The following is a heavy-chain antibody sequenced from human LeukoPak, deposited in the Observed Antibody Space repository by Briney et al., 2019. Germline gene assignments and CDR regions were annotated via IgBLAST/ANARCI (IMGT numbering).Heavy chain of an antibody. CDR2: IYYSGST. CDR1: GGSISSYY. V-gene: IGHV4-59*01. Sequence: SETLSLTCTVSGGSISSYYWSWIRQAPGKGLEWIGYIYYSGSTNYNPSLKSRVTISVDTSKNQFSLKLSSVTAADTAVYYCAREVRGIGAYCGGDCPPDAFDIWGQGTMVTVSS. CDR3: AREVRGIGAYCGGDCPPDAFDI. J-gene: IGHJ3*02. D-gene: IGHD2-21*02.